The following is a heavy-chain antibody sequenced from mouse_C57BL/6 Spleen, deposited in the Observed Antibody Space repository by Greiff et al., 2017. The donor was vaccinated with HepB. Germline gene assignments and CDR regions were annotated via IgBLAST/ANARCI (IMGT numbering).Heavy chain of an antibody. J-gene: IGHJ2*01. V-gene: IGHV3-1*01. CDR2: ISYSGST. D-gene: IGHD1-1*01. CDR1: GYSITSGYD. CDR3: ARAGYYGSSYPFDY. Sequence: EVKLQESGPGMVKPSQSLSLTCTVTGYSITSGYDWHWIRHFPGNKLEWMGYISYSGSTNYNPSLKSRISITHDTSKNHFFLKLNSVTTEDTATYYCARAGYYGSSYPFDYWGQGTTLTVSS.